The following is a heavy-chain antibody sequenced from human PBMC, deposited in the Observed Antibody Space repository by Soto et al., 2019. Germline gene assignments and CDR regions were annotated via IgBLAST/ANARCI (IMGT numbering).Heavy chain of an antibody. J-gene: IGHJ4*02. CDR1: GYTFSSYP. Sequence: ASVKVSCKASGYTFSSYPIHWVRQAPGQRLEWMGWINAGNGNTKYSQKFQGRVTITRDTSASTAYMELSSLRSEDTAVYYCVRDLQLWFLDYWGQGTLVTVSS. V-gene: IGHV1-3*01. CDR3: VRDLQLWFLDY. CDR2: INAGNGNT. D-gene: IGHD5-18*01.